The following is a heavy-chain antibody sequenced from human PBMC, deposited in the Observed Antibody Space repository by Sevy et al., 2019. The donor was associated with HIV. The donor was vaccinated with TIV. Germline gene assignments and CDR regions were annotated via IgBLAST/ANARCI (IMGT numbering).Heavy chain of an antibody. CDR1: GFAFYDYS. CDR3: AREGCTRPHDY. V-gene: IGHV3-23*01. CDR2: LSFGWGKI. D-gene: IGHD2-8*01. J-gene: IGHJ4*02. Sequence: GGTLRLSCAASGFAFYDYSMSWIRQAPGKGLEWVATLSFGWGKINYADPLKGRFTISRDTSKNSCYLQMDNLRVEDAALYAGAREGCTRPHDYWGQGTRVTVSS.